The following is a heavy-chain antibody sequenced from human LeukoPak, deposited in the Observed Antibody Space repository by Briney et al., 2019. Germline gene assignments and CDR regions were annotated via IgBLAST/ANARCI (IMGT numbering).Heavy chain of an antibody. J-gene: IGHJ4*02. CDR2: ISWNGRNT. V-gene: IGHV3-20*04. CDR3: ARVQQYDKFDY. D-gene: IGHD3-22*01. Sequence: GGSLRLSCAASGFTFDDYDLNWVRQAPGKGLEWVSGISWNGRNTAYAESLKGRFTISRDNAKNSLYLQMNSLRAEDTAFYYCARVQQYDKFDYWGQGTLLTVSS. CDR1: GFTFDDYD.